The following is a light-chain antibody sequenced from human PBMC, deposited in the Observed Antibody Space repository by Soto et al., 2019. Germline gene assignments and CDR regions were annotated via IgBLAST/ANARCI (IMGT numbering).Light chain of an antibody. CDR3: QQSGSAPLT. Sequence: EIVLTQAPGSLSLSPGERATLSSRASQSVNSKYIAWYQKKPGQAPRLLIYGASNRATGIPDRFSGSGSGTDFTLTISRLEPEDFAVYYCQQSGSAPLTFGGGTKVEIK. CDR1: QSVNSKY. V-gene: IGKV3-20*01. CDR2: GAS. J-gene: IGKJ4*01.